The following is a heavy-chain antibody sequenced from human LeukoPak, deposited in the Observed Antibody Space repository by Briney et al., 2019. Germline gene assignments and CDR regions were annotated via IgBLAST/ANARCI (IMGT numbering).Heavy chain of an antibody. Sequence: ASVKVSCKTSGYTFTSHSITWVRQAPGQGLEWMGWISAYNGDTNYAQKLQGRVTMTTDTSTSTAYMELRSLRSDDTAVYYCARERGDYGDYLQDYWGQGTLVTVSS. CDR3: ARERGDYGDYLQDY. V-gene: IGHV1-18*01. CDR1: GYTFTSHS. CDR2: ISAYNGDT. J-gene: IGHJ4*02. D-gene: IGHD4-17*01.